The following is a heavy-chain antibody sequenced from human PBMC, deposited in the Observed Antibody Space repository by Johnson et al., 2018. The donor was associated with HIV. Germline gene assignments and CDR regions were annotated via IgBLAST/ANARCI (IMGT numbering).Heavy chain of an antibody. CDR1: GFTFSSYA. J-gene: IGHJ3*02. Sequence: QVQLVESGGGVVQPGRSLRLSCSASGFTFSSYAMPWVRQAPGKGLEWVAVISYDGSKKYYADSVRGRFTISRDNSKNTLYLQMNSLRDEDTAVYYCARGEDYGGNFGALDIWGQGTMVTVSS. D-gene: IGHD4-23*01. CDR3: ARGEDYGGNFGALDI. V-gene: IGHV3-30-3*01. CDR2: ISYDGSKK.